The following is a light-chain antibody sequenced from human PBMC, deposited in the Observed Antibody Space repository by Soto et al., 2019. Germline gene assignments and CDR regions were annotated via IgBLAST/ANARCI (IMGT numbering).Light chain of an antibody. CDR2: DAS. J-gene: IGKJ2*01. Sequence: DIHMTQSPSTLSASVGDRVTITCRASQSISNWLAWYHQKPGKAPKLLIFDASTLERGVPSRFSGSGSGTEFTRTISGLQPDDFATYYCQQYNNYCTFGQGTKLEIQ. CDR1: QSISNW. CDR3: QQYNNYCT. V-gene: IGKV1-5*01.